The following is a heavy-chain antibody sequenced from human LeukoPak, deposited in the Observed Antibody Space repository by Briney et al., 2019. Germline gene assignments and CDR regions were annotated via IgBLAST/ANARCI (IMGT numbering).Heavy chain of an antibody. J-gene: IGHJ6*03. CDR1: GYTFTKYY. CDR2: INPSDGAT. Sequence: ASVKVSCKASGYTFTKYYIHWVRQAPGQGLEWMGMINPSDGATTYAQRFQGRVIMTRDMSTTTVYMDLRSLRSEDTAVYFCAREKRGGLSGSLGGLFAFYYTYYYMDVWGRGTTVSVSS. V-gene: IGHV1-46*01. CDR3: AREKRGGLSGSLGGLFAFYYTYYYMDV. D-gene: IGHD1-26*01.